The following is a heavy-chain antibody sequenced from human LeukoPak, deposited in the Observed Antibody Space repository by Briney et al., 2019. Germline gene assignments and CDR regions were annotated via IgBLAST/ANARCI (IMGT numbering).Heavy chain of an antibody. J-gene: IGHJ4*02. D-gene: IGHD5-12*01. CDR3: ARDKIQWLRYSYFDY. Sequence: GGSLRLSWAASGFTVSSNYMSWVRQAPGRGLEWLSYTSGSSGSTIYYAQSVRVRFTISRDDAKNTLYLQMNSLRADDTAVYFCARDKIQWLRYSYFDYWGQGVLVTVSS. CDR2: TSGSSGSTI. CDR1: GFTVSSNY. V-gene: IGHV3-48*01.